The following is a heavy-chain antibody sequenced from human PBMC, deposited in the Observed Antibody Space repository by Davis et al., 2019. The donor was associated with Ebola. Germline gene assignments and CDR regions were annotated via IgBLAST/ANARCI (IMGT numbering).Heavy chain of an antibody. D-gene: IGHD3-16*01. V-gene: IGHV3-66*01. Sequence: GGSLRLSCAASGFTVNNNYMGWVRQAPGKGLEWVSVIFITGTTHNTDSVKGRFTISRDNSKNTLYLQMNSLRAEDTAVYYCTKANVAVFGAFDYWGQGTLVTVSS. J-gene: IGHJ4*02. CDR2: IFITGTT. CDR1: GFTVNNNY. CDR3: TKANVAVFGAFDY.